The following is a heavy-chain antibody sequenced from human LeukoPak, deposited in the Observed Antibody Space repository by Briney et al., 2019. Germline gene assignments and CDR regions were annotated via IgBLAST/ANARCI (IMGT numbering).Heavy chain of an antibody. Sequence: PGGSLRLSCAASGFTFSSYAMSWVRQAPGKGLEWVSAISGSGGSTYYADSVKGRFTISRDNSKNTLYLQMNSLRAEDTAVYYYAKDLYDSSGYYPYYYYYGMDVWGQGTTVTVSS. CDR1: GFTFSSYA. V-gene: IGHV3-23*01. CDR2: ISGSGGST. CDR3: AKDLYDSSGYYPYYYYYGMDV. J-gene: IGHJ6*02. D-gene: IGHD3-22*01.